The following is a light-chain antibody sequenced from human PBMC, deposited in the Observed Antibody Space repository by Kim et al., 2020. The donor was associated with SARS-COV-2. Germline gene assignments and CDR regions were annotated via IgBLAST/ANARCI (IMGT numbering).Light chain of an antibody. J-gene: IGKJ2*01. CDR3: QQLSSYPYT. CDR1: QGIRRY. Sequence: SASGGDKVTITCRASQGIRRYLAWYQQKPGKAPKILIYTASTLQSGVPSRFSGSGSGTEFTLTIRSLQPEDFATYYCQQLSSYPYTFGQGTKLDI. V-gene: IGKV1-9*01. CDR2: TAS.